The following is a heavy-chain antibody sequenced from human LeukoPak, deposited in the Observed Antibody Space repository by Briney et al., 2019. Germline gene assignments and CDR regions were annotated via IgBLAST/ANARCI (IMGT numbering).Heavy chain of an antibody. V-gene: IGHV3-30*03. D-gene: IGHD1-14*01. Sequence: PGRSLRLSCAGSGFTFSSYGMHWVRQAPGKGLEWVAVTSYDGSNKYYADSVKGRFTTSRDNSKNTLYLQMNSLRAEDTAVYYCARGTGEVGTITDAFDIWGQGTMVTVSS. CDR3: ARGTGEVGTITDAFDI. CDR2: TSYDGSNK. CDR1: GFTFSSYG. J-gene: IGHJ3*02.